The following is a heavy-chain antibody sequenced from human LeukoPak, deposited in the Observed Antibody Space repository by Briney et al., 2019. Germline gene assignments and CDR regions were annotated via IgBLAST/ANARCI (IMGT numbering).Heavy chain of an antibody. V-gene: IGHV3-30*03. CDR3: TRAHYYDSSGYNPL. CDR2: TSFDGTNK. D-gene: IGHD3-22*01. J-gene: IGHJ3*01. Sequence: GGSLRLSCAAFGFPFSSYGMHWVRQAPGKGLEWVALTSFDGTNKYYADSVKGRFTISRVNSKNTLFLQMNSLGAANTAMYYCTRAHYYDSSGYNPLWGRGTTVTVSS. CDR1: GFPFSSYG.